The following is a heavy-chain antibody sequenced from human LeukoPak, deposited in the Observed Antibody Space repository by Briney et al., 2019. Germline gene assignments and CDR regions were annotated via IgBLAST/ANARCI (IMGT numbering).Heavy chain of an antibody. CDR1: GFTLISYG. CDR2: IRCDGNNQ. CDR3: AKDRLRYCSGGGCYSPVDY. V-gene: IGHV3-30*02. Sequence: GGSLRLSCAASGFTLISYGLHWVRQAPGKGLYWVTFIRCDGNNQYYTDSVKGRFTVSRDGSKNTLYLQMDSLRAEDTAIFYCAKDRLRYCSGGGCYSPVDYWGQGTLVTVSS. D-gene: IGHD2-15*01. J-gene: IGHJ4*02.